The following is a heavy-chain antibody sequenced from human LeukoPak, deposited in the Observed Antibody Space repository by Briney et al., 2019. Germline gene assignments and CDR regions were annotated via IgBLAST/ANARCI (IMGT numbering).Heavy chain of an antibody. D-gene: IGHD6-13*01. CDR1: GFTFSSYW. CDR3: ARGRPTPGTDY. J-gene: IGHJ4*02. CDR2: INEDGSVK. Sequence: PGGSLRLSCAASGFTFSSYWMSWVRQAPGKGLEWVANINEDGSVKTHVESVKGRFTISRDNAKNVLYLQMNSLRAEDTGMYYCARGRPTPGTDYWGQGILVTVSS. V-gene: IGHV3-7*04.